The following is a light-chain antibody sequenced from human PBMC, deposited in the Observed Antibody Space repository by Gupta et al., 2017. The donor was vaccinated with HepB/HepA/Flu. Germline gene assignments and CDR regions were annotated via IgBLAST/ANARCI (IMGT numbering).Light chain of an antibody. CDR1: DIESIS. CDR3: QLWTSTDHPRYV. CDR2: NDY. Sequence: YLLTQPPSVSVAPGQAPRSACGGDDIESISVHWYQQKPGQAPVLVVYNDYDRPSGIPGRFSGSNSGNTATLTISGVEAGDEADYYCQLWTSTDHPRYVFGTGTKVTVV. V-gene: IGLV3-21*02. J-gene: IGLJ1*01.